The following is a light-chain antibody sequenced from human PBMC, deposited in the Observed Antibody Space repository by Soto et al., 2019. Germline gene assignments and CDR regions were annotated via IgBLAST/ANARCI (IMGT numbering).Light chain of an antibody. CDR3: QQYKSSPRT. Sequence: DIQMTQSPSSLSSAVEDRVTLTCRASQSISTYLNWYQQRPGKAPKLLIYAASSLHSGVPSRFSGSGAGTDFTLTVSRLEPEDFAVYYCQQYKSSPRTFGQGTKVDIK. CDR2: AAS. J-gene: IGKJ1*01. CDR1: QSISTY. V-gene: IGKV1-39*01.